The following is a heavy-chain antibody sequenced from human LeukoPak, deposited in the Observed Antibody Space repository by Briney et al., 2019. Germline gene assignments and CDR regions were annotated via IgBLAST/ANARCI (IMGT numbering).Heavy chain of an antibody. V-gene: IGHV3-21*01. J-gene: IGHJ5*02. CDR3: ARVWCRSSWPP. Sequence: GGSLRLSCAASGFTFSTYAMTWVRQAPGKGLEWVSSISSSSTYIYYADSVKGRFTISRDNAKNSLYLQMNSLRAEDTAVYYCARVWCRSSWPPWGQGTLVTVSS. CDR2: ISSSSTYI. CDR1: GFTFSTYA. D-gene: IGHD6-13*01.